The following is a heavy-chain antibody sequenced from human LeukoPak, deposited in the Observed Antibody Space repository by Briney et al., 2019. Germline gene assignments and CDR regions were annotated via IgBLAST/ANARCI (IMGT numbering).Heavy chain of an antibody. CDR1: GGSISSSSYY. CDR3: ARPGSSSWYWMASPTDFQH. D-gene: IGHD6-13*01. CDR2: IYYSGST. J-gene: IGHJ1*01. V-gene: IGHV4-39*01. Sequence: SETLSLTCTVSGGSISSSSYYWGWIRQPPGKGLEWIGSIYYSGSTYYNPSLKSRVTISVDTSKNQFSLKLSSVTAADTAVYYCARPGSSSWYWMASPTDFQHWGQGTLVTVSS.